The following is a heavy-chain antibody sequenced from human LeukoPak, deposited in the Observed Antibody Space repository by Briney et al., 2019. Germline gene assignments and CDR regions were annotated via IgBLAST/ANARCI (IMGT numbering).Heavy chain of an antibody. D-gene: IGHD1-26*01. CDR2: SSAYNGNA. V-gene: IGHV1-18*01. J-gene: IGHJ3*01. CDR1: GYTFAKYG. Sequence: ASVKVSCKASGYTFAKYGISWVRQAPGQGLEWMGWSSAYNGNANYAQKLQGRVTMTTDTSTSTVYMELRSLRFDDTAVYYCARQSRTSFSGSYRKNDAFDFWGQGTMVTVSS. CDR3: ARQSRTSFSGSYRKNDAFDF.